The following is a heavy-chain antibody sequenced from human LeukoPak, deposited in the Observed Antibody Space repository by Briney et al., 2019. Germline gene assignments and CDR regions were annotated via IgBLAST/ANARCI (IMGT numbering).Heavy chain of an antibody. J-gene: IGHJ4*02. CDR1: GGSISSYY. V-gene: IGHV4-59*01. CDR2: IYYSGST. D-gene: IGHD5-18*01. Sequence: PSETLSLTCTVSGGSISSYYWSWIRQPPGKGLEWIGYIYYSGSTNYNPSLKSRVTISVDTSKNQFSLKLSSVTAADTAVYYRASRGDSYGRYEDYWGQGTLVTVSS. CDR3: ASRGDSYGRYEDY.